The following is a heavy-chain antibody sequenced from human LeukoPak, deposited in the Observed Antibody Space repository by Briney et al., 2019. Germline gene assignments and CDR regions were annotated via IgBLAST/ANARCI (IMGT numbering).Heavy chain of an antibody. CDR1: GLTFRNYA. CDR3: AEGMSGSSPYNWFDP. D-gene: IGHD1-26*01. V-gene: IGHV3-23*01. Sequence: PGGSLRLSCAVSGLTFRNYAMSWVRQAPGMGLEWVSLIGGDGVNTFYADSVKGRFTISRDNPKNTLFLQMNSLRAEDSAVYYCAEGMSGSSPYNWFDPWGQGTLVTVSS. CDR2: IGGDGVNT. J-gene: IGHJ5*02.